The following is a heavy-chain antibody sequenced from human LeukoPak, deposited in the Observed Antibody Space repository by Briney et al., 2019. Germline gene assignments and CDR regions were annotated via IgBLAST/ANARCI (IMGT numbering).Heavy chain of an antibody. CDR2: INAGNGNT. D-gene: IGHD3-10*01. V-gene: IGHV1-3*03. CDR1: GYTITNNY. J-gene: IGHJ4*02. Sequence: ASVKVSCTASGYTITNNYMHWVRQAPGQRLEWMGWINAGNGNTKYSQEFQGRVTITRDTSASTAYMELSSLRSEDMAVYYCARQGSGSYYMFDYWGQGTLVTVSS. CDR3: ARQGSGSYYMFDY.